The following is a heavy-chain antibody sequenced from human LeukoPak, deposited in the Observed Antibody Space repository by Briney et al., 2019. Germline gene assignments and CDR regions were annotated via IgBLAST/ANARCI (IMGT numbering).Heavy chain of an antibody. CDR1: GYTFTSYG. Sequence: VASVTVSCKASGYTFTSYGSSWVRQAPGQGGEGMGWISAYNGNTNYAQKLQGRVTMTTDTSTSTAYMELRSLRSDDTAVYYCARGHPGRDFWSGYDRFDYWGQGTLVTVSS. CDR3: ARGHPGRDFWSGYDRFDY. J-gene: IGHJ4*02. D-gene: IGHD3-3*01. CDR2: ISAYNGNT. V-gene: IGHV1-18*01.